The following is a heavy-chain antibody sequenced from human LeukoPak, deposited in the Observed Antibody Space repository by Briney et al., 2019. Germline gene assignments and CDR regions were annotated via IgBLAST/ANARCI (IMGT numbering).Heavy chain of an antibody. D-gene: IGHD3-22*01. Sequence: GGSLRLSCAASGFTFSSYAMSWVRQAPGKGLEWVSVISGSGGSTYYADSVKGRFTISRDTSKNTLYLQMNSLRAEDTAVYYCARFYDSSGSHFDYWGQGTLVTVSS. V-gene: IGHV3-23*01. CDR2: ISGSGGST. CDR3: ARFYDSSGSHFDY. CDR1: GFTFSSYA. J-gene: IGHJ4*02.